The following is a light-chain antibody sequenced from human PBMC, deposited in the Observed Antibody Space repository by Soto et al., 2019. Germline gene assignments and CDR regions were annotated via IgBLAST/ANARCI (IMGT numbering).Light chain of an antibody. V-gene: IGKV3-11*01. CDR1: QSVSSY. CDR2: DAS. CDR3: QQRSNWQT. Sequence: EIVLTRSPATLSLSPVERATLSCRASQSVSSYLAWYQQKPGQAPRLLIYDASNRATGIPARFSGSGSGTDFTLTISSLEPEDFAVYYCQQRSNWQTFGQGTKVDIK. J-gene: IGKJ1*01.